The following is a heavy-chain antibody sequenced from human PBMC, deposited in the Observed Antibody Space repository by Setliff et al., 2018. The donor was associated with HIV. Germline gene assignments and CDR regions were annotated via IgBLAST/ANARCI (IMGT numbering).Heavy chain of an antibody. CDR3: ARGSRQLTIFGVVFKTNYYFMDV. D-gene: IGHD3-3*01. CDR1: GGSLSGYY. Sequence: SETLSLTCAVYGGSLSGYYWSWIRQPPGKGLEWIGEINHDRTTNYNPSLTSRVTISVDTSKNQFSLTLDSVTAADTAVYYCARGSRQLTIFGVVFKTNYYFMDVWGKGTAVTVSS. J-gene: IGHJ6*03. CDR2: INHDRTT. V-gene: IGHV4-34*01.